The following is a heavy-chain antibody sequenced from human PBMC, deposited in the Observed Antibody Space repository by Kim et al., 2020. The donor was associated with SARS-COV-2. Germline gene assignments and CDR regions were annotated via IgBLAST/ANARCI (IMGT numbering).Heavy chain of an antibody. J-gene: IGHJ4*02. D-gene: IGHD5-12*01. CDR3: ARVGEVALSFDF. CDR2: ISSSSTYI. V-gene: IGHV3-21*01. Sequence: GGSLRLSCAASGFTFSDYNMHWVRQAPGKGLEWVSSISSSSTYIYYADSLKGRFTITRDNAKNSLYLQMNSLRAEDTAAYYCARVGEVALSFDFWGQGT. CDR1: GFTFSDYN.